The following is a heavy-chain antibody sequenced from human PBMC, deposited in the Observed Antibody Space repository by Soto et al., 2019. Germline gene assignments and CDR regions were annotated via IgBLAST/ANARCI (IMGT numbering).Heavy chain of an antibody. CDR1: GYTFTNYA. V-gene: IGHV1-3*01. D-gene: IGHD6-13*01. CDR2: INPGNGVT. CDR3: XXXXXXXXXXWVWVY. J-gene: IGHJ4*02. Sequence: QVQLVQSGAEVKKPGASVKVSCKASGYTFTNYAMHWVRQAPGQRLEWMGWINPGNGVTNYSQKFQDRVTITRDTXXXXXXXXXXXXXXXXXXXXXXXXXXXXXXXXWVWVYWGQGTLVTVSS.